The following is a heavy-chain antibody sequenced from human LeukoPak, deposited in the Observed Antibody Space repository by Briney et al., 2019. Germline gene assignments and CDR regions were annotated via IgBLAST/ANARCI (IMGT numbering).Heavy chain of an antibody. V-gene: IGHV4-4*07. CDR2: IYRSGST. CDR1: GGSISNYY. D-gene: IGHD4-17*01. Sequence: SETLSLTCTVSGGSISNYYWSWIRQPAGKGLEWIGRIYRSGSTNYNPSLKSRVTMSVDTSKNQFSLNLSSVTAADTAFYYCARETTGLARYFDYWGQGTLVTVSS. CDR3: ARETTGLARYFDY. J-gene: IGHJ4*02.